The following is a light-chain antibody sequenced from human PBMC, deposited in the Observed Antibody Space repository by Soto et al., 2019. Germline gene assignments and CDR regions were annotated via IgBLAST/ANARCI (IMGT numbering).Light chain of an antibody. J-gene: IGLJ1*01. CDR2: AVS. CDR1: SSDVGYYDY. V-gene: IGLV2-14*01. Sequence: QSVLTQPASVSGSPGQSITISCTGTSSDVGYYDYVSWYQQHPGKAPKLMIYAVSSRPSGVSNRFSGSKSGNTASLTISGLQAEDEAEYYCSSYTSSSTLGVFGTGTKVTVL. CDR3: SSYTSSSTLGV.